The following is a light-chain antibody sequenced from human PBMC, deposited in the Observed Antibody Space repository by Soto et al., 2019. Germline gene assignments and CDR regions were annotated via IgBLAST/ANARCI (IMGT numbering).Light chain of an antibody. CDR2: KAS. CDR1: QSISNW. J-gene: IGKJ1*01. Sequence: IQMTQSPSTQSASVGDRVTITCRASQSISNWLAWYQQKPGKAPKLLIYKASSLESGVPSRFSGSGSGTEFTLTISSLQPDDFATYYCQQYSTYPWTFGQGTKVEIK. V-gene: IGKV1-5*03. CDR3: QQYSTYPWT.